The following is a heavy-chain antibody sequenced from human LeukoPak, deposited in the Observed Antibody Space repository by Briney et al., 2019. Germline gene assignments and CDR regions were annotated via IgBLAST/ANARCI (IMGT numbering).Heavy chain of an antibody. CDR2: ISAYNGNT. CDR1: GYTLTSYG. CDR3: ARDPFPLLGDAFDI. Sequence: ASVKVSCKASGYTLTSYGISWVRQAPGQGLEWMGWISAYNGNTNYAQKLQGRVTMTTDTSTSTAYMELRSLRSDDTAVYYCARDPFPLLGDAFDIWGQGTMVTVSS. V-gene: IGHV1-18*01. D-gene: IGHD2-8*02. J-gene: IGHJ3*02.